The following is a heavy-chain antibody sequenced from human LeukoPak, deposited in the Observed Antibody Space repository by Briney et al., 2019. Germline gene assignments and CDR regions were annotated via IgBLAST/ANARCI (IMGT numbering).Heavy chain of an antibody. CDR1: GFTFSSYS. J-gene: IGHJ4*02. CDR3: ARVMPDYYDCSGYYFLDY. Sequence: GGSLRLTCAASGFTFSSYSMNWVGQAPGKGLEGVASISSSSSYIYYADSVKGRFTISRDNAKNSLYLQMNSLRAEDTAVYYCARVMPDYYDCSGYYFLDYWGQGTLVTVSS. D-gene: IGHD3-22*01. V-gene: IGHV3-21*01. CDR2: ISSSSSYI.